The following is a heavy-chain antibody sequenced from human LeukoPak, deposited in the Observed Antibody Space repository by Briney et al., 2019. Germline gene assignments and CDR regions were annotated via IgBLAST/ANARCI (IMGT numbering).Heavy chain of an antibody. CDR2: ISDIGSNK. V-gene: IGHV3-30*18. CDR1: GFTFSTYG. J-gene: IGHJ6*04. CDR3: AKDLMDIVVVPAAMVYYYYGMDV. Sequence: GGSLRLSCAASGFTFSTYGMNWVRQPPGKGLEWVAYISDIGSNKYYADSVKGRFTISRDNSKNTLYLQMNSLSAEDTAVYYCAKDLMDIVVVPAAMVYYYYGMDVWGKGTTVTVSS. D-gene: IGHD2-2*03.